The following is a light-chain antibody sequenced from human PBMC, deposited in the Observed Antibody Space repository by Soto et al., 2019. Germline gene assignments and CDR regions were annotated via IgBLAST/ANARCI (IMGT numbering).Light chain of an antibody. V-gene: IGKV1-39*01. J-gene: IGKJ2*01. CDR3: QQSYSTLLYT. Sequence: DIQMTQSPSSLSASVGDRVTITCRASQSISSYLNWYQQKPGKAPKLLIYAASSLQSGVPSRLSGSGSGTDFTLTISSLQPEDFATYYCQQSYSTLLYTFGQGTKVDIK. CDR1: QSISSY. CDR2: AAS.